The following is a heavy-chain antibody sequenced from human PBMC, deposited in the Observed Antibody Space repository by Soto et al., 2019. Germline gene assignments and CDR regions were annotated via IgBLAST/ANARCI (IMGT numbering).Heavy chain of an antibody. D-gene: IGHD6-19*01. CDR3: ATDRTVRWLVREAFDI. V-gene: IGHV1-24*01. CDR1: GYTLTELS. CDR2: FDPEDGET. Sequence: ASVKVSCKVSGYTLTELSMHWVRQAPGKGLEWMGGFDPEDGETIYAQKFQGRVTMTEDTSTDTAYMELSSLRSEDTAVYYCATDRTVRWLVREAFDIWGQGTMVTVSS. J-gene: IGHJ3*02.